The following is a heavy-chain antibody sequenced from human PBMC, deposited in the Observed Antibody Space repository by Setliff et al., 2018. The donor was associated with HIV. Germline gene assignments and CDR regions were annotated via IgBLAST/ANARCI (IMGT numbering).Heavy chain of an antibody. D-gene: IGHD3-22*01. CDR3: ARSLVPSGYYYGRHAFDI. CDR1: GASIRGHY. CDR2: IYYSGNT. J-gene: IGHJ3*02. V-gene: IGHV4-59*08. Sequence: PSETLSLTCSVSGASIRGHYRSWIRQSPGKGLEWIGNIYYSGNTNYNPSFKSRVTISVDTSKNQFSLRVNSVTAADTAVYYCARSLVPSGYYYGRHAFDIWGQGTKVTVSS.